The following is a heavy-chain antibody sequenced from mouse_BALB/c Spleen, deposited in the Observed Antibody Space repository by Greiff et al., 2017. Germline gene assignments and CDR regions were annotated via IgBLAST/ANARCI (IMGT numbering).Heavy chain of an antibody. CDR3: ARSGYYGSSWYFDV. CDR2: IYPGDGDT. D-gene: IGHD1-1*01. V-gene: IGHV1-87*01. Sequence: QVQLQQSGAELARPGASVKLSCKASGYTFTSYWMQWVKQRPGQGLEWIGAIYPGDGDTRYTQKFKGKATLTADKSSSTAYMQLSSLASEDSAVYYCARSGYYGSSWYFDVWGEGTTVTVSS. CDR1: GYTFTSYW. J-gene: IGHJ1*01.